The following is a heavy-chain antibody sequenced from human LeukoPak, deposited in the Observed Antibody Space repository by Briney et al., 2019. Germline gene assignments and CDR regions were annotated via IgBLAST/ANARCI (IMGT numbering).Heavy chain of an antibody. CDR3: ARDDYGGFHAFDI. D-gene: IGHD4-23*01. J-gene: IGHJ3*02. CDR1: GASVSSYY. V-gene: IGHV4-4*07. Sequence: SETLSLTCTVSGASVSSYYWIWIRQPAGRGLEWIGRIDASGSTNYNPSLKSRVTMSVDSSKNQFSLKVSSVTAADTAVYYCARDDYGGFHAFDIWGQGTMVTVSS. CDR2: IDASGST.